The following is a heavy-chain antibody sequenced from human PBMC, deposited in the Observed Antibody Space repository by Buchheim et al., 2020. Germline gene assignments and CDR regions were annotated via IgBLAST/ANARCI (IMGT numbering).Heavy chain of an antibody. CDR2: ISNDGSNK. CDR1: GFTFSSYA. CDR3: ARDRFARIAARPGGMDV. D-gene: IGHD6-6*01. Sequence: QVQLVESGGGVVQPGRSLRLSCAASGFTFSSYAMHWVRQAPGKGLEWVAVISNDGSNKYYADSVKGRFTISRDNSKNTLYLQMNSLRAEDTAVYYCARDRFARIAARPGGMDVWGQGTT. J-gene: IGHJ6*02. V-gene: IGHV3-30-3*01.